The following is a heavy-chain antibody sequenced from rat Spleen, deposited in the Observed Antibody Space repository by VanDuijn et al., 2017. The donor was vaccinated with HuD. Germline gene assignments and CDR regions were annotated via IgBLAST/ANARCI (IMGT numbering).Heavy chain of an antibody. D-gene: IGHD1-12*02. CDR1: GFTYSNYV. V-gene: IGHV5S13*01. Sequence: EVQLVESGGGLVQPGRSLKLSCAASGFTYSNYVMAWVRQAPTKGLEWVASISTGGGNTYYRDSVKGRFTISRDNAKNPLYLQMDSLRSEDTATYYCAKAFDGSYYYDFDYWGQGVMVTVSS. CDR3: AKAFDGSYYYDFDY. J-gene: IGHJ2*01. CDR2: ISTGGGNT.